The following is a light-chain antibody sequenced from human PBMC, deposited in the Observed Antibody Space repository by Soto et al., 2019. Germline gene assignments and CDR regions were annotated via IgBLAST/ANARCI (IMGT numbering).Light chain of an antibody. Sequence: NFMLTQPHSVSESPGKTVTISCTRSSGSIASNYVQWYQQRPGSAPTTVIYEDNQRHSGVPDRFSGSIDSSSNSDSLTISGLKTEDEADYYCQSYDSSNHRGVFGGGTKLTVL. CDR1: SGSIASNY. CDR3: QSYDSSNHRGV. CDR2: EDN. V-gene: IGLV6-57*04. J-gene: IGLJ2*01.